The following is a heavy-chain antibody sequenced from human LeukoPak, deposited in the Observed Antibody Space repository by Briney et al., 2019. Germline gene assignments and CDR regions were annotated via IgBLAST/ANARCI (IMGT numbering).Heavy chain of an antibody. CDR2: IYYSGST. J-gene: IGHJ4*02. Sequence: SETLSLTCTVSGGSISSSIYYWGWIRQPPGKGLEWIGSIYYSGSTYYNPSRKSRVTISVDTSKNQFSLKLSSVTAADTAVYYCARLRWELLLGYFDYWGQGTLVTVSS. CDR3: ARLRWELLLGYFDY. CDR1: GGSISSSIYY. D-gene: IGHD1-26*01. V-gene: IGHV4-39*01.